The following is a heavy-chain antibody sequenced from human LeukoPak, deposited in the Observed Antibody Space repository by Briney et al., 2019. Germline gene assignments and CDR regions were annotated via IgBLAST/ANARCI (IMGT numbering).Heavy chain of an antibody. CDR1: GFTFSVYS. Sequence: GGSLRLSCAASGFTFSVYSMNWVRQAPGRGLEWVSYISSDSGIIYYADSVKGRFTISRDNAKNSLYLQMDNLRAADTAVYYCARNYSPLDYWGQGTLVTVSS. CDR2: ISSDSGII. CDR3: ARNYSPLDY. V-gene: IGHV3-48*01. D-gene: IGHD3-10*01. J-gene: IGHJ4*02.